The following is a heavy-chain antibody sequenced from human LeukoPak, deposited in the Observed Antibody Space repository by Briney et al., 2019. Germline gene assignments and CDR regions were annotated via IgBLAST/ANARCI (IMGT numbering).Heavy chain of an antibody. CDR1: GFPFRNYS. Sequence: GGSLRLSCAASGFPFRNYSMNWVRQAPGKGLEWISYISSRSSTVFYADSVKGRFTISRDNAKNSLYLQMNSLRAEDTAVYYCAKDSLRYYYGSGSYSDYWGQGTLVTVSS. V-gene: IGHV3-48*01. D-gene: IGHD3-10*01. CDR3: AKDSLRYYYGSGSYSDY. J-gene: IGHJ4*02. CDR2: ISSRSSTV.